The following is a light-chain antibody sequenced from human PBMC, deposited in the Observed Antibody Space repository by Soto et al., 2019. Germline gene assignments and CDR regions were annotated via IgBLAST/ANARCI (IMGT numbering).Light chain of an antibody. CDR3: QQSYSTPPVT. Sequence: IQMTQSPSSLSASVGDRVTITCRASQTISTYLNWYQQKPGKAPKLLIYAASSLQSGVPSRFSGSGSGTDFTLTISSLQPEDFATYYCQQSYSTPPVTFGGGTKV. CDR2: AAS. CDR1: QTISTY. V-gene: IGKV1-39*01. J-gene: IGKJ4*01.